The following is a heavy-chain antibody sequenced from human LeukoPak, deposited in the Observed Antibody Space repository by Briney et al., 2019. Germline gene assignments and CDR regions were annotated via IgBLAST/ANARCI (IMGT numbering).Heavy chain of an antibody. CDR3: VRRSRDNSGYYYVDY. Sequence: SETLSLTCAVSGASISSNSHFWGWVRQPPGKGLEWIGSFRYRDNTYSNPSLKSRVTISEDTSKNQLSPKLSSVTATDTAVYYCVRRSRDNSGYYYVDYWGQGTLVTVSS. CDR1: GASISSNSHF. V-gene: IGHV4-39*01. CDR2: FRYRDNT. J-gene: IGHJ4*02. D-gene: IGHD3-22*01.